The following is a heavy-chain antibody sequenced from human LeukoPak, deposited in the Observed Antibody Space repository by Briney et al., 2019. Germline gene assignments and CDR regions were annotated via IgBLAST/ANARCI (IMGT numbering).Heavy chain of an antibody. Sequence: LETLSLTCAVSGYSISSGYYWGWIRQPPGKGLEWIGSIYHSGSTYYNPSLKSRVTISVDTSKNQFSLKLSSVTAADTAVYYCARYMVRGVIYPLNDAFDIWGQGTMVTVSS. J-gene: IGHJ3*02. CDR3: ARYMVRGVIYPLNDAFDI. V-gene: IGHV4-38-2*01. CDR1: GYSISSGYY. D-gene: IGHD3-10*01. CDR2: IYHSGST.